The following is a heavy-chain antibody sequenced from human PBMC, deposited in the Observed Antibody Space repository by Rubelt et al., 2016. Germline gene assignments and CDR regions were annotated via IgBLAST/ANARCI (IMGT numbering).Heavy chain of an antibody. D-gene: IGHD5-24*01. CDR2: ISSTSSSI. J-gene: IGHJ6*04. V-gene: IGHV3-21*01. Sequence: EVQLEESGGRLVKPGGSLRLSCTASGFTFSSHSMNWVRQAPGTGLQWVSSISSTSSSIYYLDSVKGRFTVSRDNAKNSLYLEMNSRRVEDTAVYYCARVSEMPTMIGQFYGLDAWGKGTTVTVSS. CDR3: ARVSEMPTMIGQFYGLDA. CDR1: GFTFSSHS.